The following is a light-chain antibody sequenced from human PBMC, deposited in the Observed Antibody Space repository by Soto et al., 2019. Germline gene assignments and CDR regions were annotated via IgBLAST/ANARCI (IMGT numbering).Light chain of an antibody. Sequence: IVMTHSPATLSVSPGEIVTLSFRASQGVSSNLAWYQQKVGQAPRLLIYGASTRATGIPARFSGSGSGTEFTLTISSLQPDDFATYYCQHYNSYSEAFGQGTKVDIK. CDR1: QGVSSN. V-gene: IGKV3-15*01. CDR2: GAS. J-gene: IGKJ1*01. CDR3: QHYNSYSEA.